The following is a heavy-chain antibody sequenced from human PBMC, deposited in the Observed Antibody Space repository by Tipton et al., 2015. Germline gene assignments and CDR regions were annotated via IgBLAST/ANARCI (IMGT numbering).Heavy chain of an antibody. CDR3: ARVGFDFWSQNYYCGMDV. CDR1: GGSFSGYS. V-gene: IGHV4-34*01. J-gene: IGHJ6*02. D-gene: IGHD3-3*01. Sequence: TLSLTCGVYGGSFSGYSWSWIRQPPGKGLEWIGEINHSGGTNYNPSLKSRVTISVDTSKNQFSLRLSSLTAADTAVYYCARVGFDFWSQNYYCGMDVWGQGTTVTVSS. CDR2: INHSGGT.